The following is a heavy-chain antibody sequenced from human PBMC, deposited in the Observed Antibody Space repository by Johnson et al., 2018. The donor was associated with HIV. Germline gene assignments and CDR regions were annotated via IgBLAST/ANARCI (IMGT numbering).Heavy chain of an antibody. CDR3: ARGGSSSWYGSKYYAFDI. J-gene: IGHJ3*02. Sequence: VQLVESGGGLVQPGGSLRLSCAASGFTVSSNYMSWVRQAPEMGLVWVSIVYSGGNTYYADSVKGRFTISRDNAKNSLYLQMNSLRAEDTAVYYCARGGSSSWYGSKYYAFDIWGQGTMVTVSS. CDR1: GFTVSSNY. V-gene: IGHV3-66*01. D-gene: IGHD6-13*01. CDR2: VYSGGNT.